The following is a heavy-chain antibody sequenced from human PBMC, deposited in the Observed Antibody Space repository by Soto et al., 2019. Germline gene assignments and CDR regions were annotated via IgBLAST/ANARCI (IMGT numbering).Heavy chain of an antibody. CDR2: ITWNSVAL. V-gene: IGHV3-9*01. CDR1: GFTFDDHA. CDR3: AKERVRDFDG. Sequence: VQLVESGGGLVRPGGSLRLSCAASGFTFDDHAMHWVRQAPGKGLEWISAITWNSVALDYADSVKGRFTISRDNAKNSLYLQTNSLRPEDTALYYCAKERVRDFDGWGQGTLVTVSS. J-gene: IGHJ4*02. D-gene: IGHD3-9*01.